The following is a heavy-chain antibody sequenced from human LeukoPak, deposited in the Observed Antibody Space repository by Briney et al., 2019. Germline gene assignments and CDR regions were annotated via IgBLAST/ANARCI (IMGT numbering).Heavy chain of an antibody. CDR1: GASVSSGSYY. Sequence: PSETLSLTCTVSGASVSSGSYYWTWIRQPPGKGLAWIGYVYYSGTTHYNPYLKSRVTISIDLSKNQFSLKLSSVTAADTAIYYCARDETKPAAGLEYWGQGALVTVSS. D-gene: IGHD6-13*01. J-gene: IGHJ4*02. CDR3: ARDETKPAAGLEY. CDR2: VYYSGTT. V-gene: IGHV4-61*01.